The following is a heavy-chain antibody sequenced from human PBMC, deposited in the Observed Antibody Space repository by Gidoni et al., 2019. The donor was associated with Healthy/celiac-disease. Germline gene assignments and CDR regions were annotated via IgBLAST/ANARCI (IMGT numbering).Heavy chain of an antibody. CDR3: ARQLHMVRNWFDP. J-gene: IGHJ5*02. V-gene: IGHV4-39*01. Sequence: QLQLQESGPGLVMPSETLSLTCTVSGCSISSSSYSWGWIRQLPGKGREWVGSIYYSGSTYYNPSLKSRVTISVDTSKNQFSLKLSSVTAADTAVYYCARQLHMVRNWFDPWGQGTLVTVSS. CDR2: IYYSGST. CDR1: GCSISSSSYS. D-gene: IGHD3-10*01.